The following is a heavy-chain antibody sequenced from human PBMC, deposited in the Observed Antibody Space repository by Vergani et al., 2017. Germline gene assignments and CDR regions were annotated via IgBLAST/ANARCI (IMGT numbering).Heavy chain of an antibody. CDR1: GFTFSNYG. D-gene: IGHD2-2*01. Sequence: VQLVESGGGVVQPGRSLRLSCAASGFTFSNYGMHWVRQAPGKGLEWVSAISGSGGSTYYADSVKGRFTISRDNSKNTLYLQMNSLRAEDTAVYYCAKNRKKYQLLPEYYYYYMDVWGKGTTVTVSS. J-gene: IGHJ6*03. V-gene: IGHV3-23*04. CDR3: AKNRKKYQLLPEYYYYYMDV. CDR2: ISGSGGST.